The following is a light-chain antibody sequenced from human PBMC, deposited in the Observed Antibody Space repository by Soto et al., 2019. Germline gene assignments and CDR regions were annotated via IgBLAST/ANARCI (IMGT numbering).Light chain of an antibody. CDR1: QSISDW. CDR2: RAS. J-gene: IGKJ1*01. V-gene: IGKV1-5*03. Sequence: DIQMTQSPSTLSASIGDIVTITCRASQSISDWLAWYQQKPGKAPKLLIYRASNLESGVPSRFSGSGSGTEFTLTISSLQPDDFATYYCQQYNGYSRAFGQGTKVEIK. CDR3: QQYNGYSRA.